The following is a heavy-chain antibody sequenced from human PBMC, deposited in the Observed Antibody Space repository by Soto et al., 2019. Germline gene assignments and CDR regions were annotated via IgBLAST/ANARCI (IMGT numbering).Heavy chain of an antibody. Sequence: ASETLSLTCTVSGGSISSGGYYWSWIRQHPGKGLEWIGYIYYSGSTYYNPSLKSRVTISVDTSKNQFSLKLSSVTAADTAVYYCASSKSIAARPDAFDIWGQGAMVTVSS. CDR2: IYYSGST. CDR1: GGSISSGGYY. J-gene: IGHJ3*02. V-gene: IGHV4-31*03. D-gene: IGHD6-6*01. CDR3: ASSKSIAARPDAFDI.